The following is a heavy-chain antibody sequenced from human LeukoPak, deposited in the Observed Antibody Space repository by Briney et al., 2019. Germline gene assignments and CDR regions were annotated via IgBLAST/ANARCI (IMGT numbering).Heavy chain of an antibody. V-gene: IGHV3-30*02. CDR2: IQYDGSYQ. CDR3: ATVRGASGSRWYFDY. D-gene: IGHD6-13*01. J-gene: IGHJ4*02. CDR1: GFTFSGYG. Sequence: PGGSLRLSCAASGFTFSGYGINWVRQAPGKGLEWVAIIQYDGSYQWYAESVKGRFTVSRDNSKNTLYLQMNSLRAEDTAVYYCATVRGASGSRWYFDYWGQGTLVTVSS.